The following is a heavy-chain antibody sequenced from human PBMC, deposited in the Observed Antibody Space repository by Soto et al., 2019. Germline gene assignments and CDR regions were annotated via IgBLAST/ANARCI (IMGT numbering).Heavy chain of an antibody. Sequence: SETLSLTCTVSGGSISSYYWSWIRQPPGKGLEWIGYIYYSGSTNYNPSLKSRVTISVDTSKNQFSLKLSSVTAADTAVYYCARDGGDYMDVWGKGITVTVSS. J-gene: IGHJ6*03. V-gene: IGHV4-59*01. CDR1: GGSISSYY. CDR3: ARDGGDYMDV. CDR2: IYYSGST. D-gene: IGHD3-16*01.